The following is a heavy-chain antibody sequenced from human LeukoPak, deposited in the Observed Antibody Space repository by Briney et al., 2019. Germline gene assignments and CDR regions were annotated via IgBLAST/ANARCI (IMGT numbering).Heavy chain of an antibody. J-gene: IGHJ5*02. CDR1: GYTFTGYY. V-gene: IGHV1-2*06. CDR2: INPNSGGT. Sequence: ASVKVSFKASGYTFTGYYMHWVRQAPGQGLEWMGRINPNSGGTNYAQKFQGRVTMTRDTSISTAYMELSRLRSDDTAVYYCARRSMAAAGTNWFDPWGQGTLVTASS. CDR3: ARRSMAAAGTNWFDP. D-gene: IGHD6-13*01.